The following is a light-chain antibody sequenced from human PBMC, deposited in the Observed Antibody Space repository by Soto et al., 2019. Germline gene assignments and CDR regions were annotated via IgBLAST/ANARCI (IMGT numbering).Light chain of an antibody. V-gene: IGKV3-15*01. CDR3: QQRNVWPPVT. CDR2: GAS. Sequence: DIVMTQSPATLSVAPGERVTFSCRASQGVSRKLAWYQHKPGQAPRLLISGASTGATGIPDRFSGSGSGTDFTLTISRLEPEDFAVYYCQQRNVWPPVTFGQGKRLEIK. CDR1: QGVSRK. J-gene: IGKJ5*01.